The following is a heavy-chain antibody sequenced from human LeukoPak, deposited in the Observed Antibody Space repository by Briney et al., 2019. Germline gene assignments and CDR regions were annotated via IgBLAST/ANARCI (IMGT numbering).Heavy chain of an antibody. CDR3: ARDSPGVPD. CDR2: INPSSGRT. J-gene: IGHJ4*02. V-gene: IGHV1-46*01. CDR1: GYTFTSYY. Sequence: ASVKVSCKASGYTFTSYYMHWVRQAPGQGLEWMGIINPSSGRTNYAQKFQGRVTMTRDTSTSTVYMELSSLRSGDTAVYYCARDSPGVPDWGQGTLVTVSS. D-gene: IGHD2-2*01.